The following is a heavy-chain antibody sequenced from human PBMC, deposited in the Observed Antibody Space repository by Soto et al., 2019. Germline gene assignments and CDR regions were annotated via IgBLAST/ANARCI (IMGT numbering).Heavy chain of an antibody. CDR2: LKSKTDGGTT. V-gene: IGHV3-15*01. Sequence: EVQLVESGGGLVKPGGSLRLSCAASGFTFSNAWMSWVRQAPGKGLEWVGRLKSKTDGGTTDYAAPVKGRFTISRDDSINTLYLQMNSLKTEDTAVYYCTTESYYDFWSGYYTPNNWFDPWGQGTLVTVS. J-gene: IGHJ5*02. D-gene: IGHD3-3*01. CDR3: TTESYYDFWSGYYTPNNWFDP. CDR1: GFTFSNAW.